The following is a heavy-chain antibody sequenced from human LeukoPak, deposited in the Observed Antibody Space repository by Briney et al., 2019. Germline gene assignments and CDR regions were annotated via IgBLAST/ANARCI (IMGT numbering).Heavy chain of an antibody. D-gene: IGHD2-2*01. CDR2: ISSSSSYI. Sequence: GGSLRLSCAASGFTFSSYSMNWVRQAPGKGLEWVSSISSSSSYIYYADSVKGRFTISRDNPKNTLYLQMNSLRAEDTAVYYCAKDVHDIVVVPSSIYDYWGQGTLVTVSS. V-gene: IGHV3-21*04. CDR1: GFTFSSYS. CDR3: AKDVHDIVVVPSSIYDY. J-gene: IGHJ4*02.